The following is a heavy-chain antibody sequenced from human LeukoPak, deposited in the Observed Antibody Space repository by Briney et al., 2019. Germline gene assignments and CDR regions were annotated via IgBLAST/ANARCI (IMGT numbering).Heavy chain of an antibody. CDR3: AKWGDYDVLTGYYVPDY. V-gene: IGHV3-23*01. Sequence: SGGSLRLSCAASGFTFSNYAMSWVRQAPGKGLEWVSAILGSGGSTYHADSVKGRFTVSRDNSRSTLYLQMKSLRAEDTALYYCAKWGDYDVLTGYYVPDYWGQGTRVTVSS. CDR1: GFTFSNYA. J-gene: IGHJ4*02. D-gene: IGHD3-9*01. CDR2: ILGSGGST.